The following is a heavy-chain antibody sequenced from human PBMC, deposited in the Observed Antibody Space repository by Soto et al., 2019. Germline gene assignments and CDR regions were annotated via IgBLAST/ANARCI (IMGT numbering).Heavy chain of an antibody. Sequence: PSETLSLTCTVSGGSISSGGYYWSWIRQHPGKGLEWIGYIYYSGSTYYNPSLKSRVTISVDTSKNQFSLKLSSVTAADTAVYYCASIVVPPAPFAYSGQGTLVTVSS. CDR2: IYYSGST. CDR3: ASIVVPPAPFAY. V-gene: IGHV4-31*03. CDR1: GGSISSGGYY. J-gene: IGHJ4*02. D-gene: IGHD2-2*01.